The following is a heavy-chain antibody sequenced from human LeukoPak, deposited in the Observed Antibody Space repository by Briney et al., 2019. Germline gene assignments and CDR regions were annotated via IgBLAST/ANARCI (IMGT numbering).Heavy chain of an antibody. Sequence: SETLSLTCTVSGGSISSYYWSWIRRPPGKGLEWIGYIYYSGSTDYNPSLKSRVTISVDTSKNQFSLKLSSVTAADTAVYYCARAQYYSRAFDIWGQGTMVTVSS. CDR1: GGSISSYY. D-gene: IGHD2/OR15-2a*01. V-gene: IGHV4-59*01. CDR3: ARAQYYSRAFDI. J-gene: IGHJ3*02. CDR2: IYYSGST.